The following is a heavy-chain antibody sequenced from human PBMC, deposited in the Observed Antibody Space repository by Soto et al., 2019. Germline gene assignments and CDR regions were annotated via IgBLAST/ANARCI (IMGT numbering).Heavy chain of an antibody. CDR2: IYYSGTS. D-gene: IGHD2-21*02. CDR1: GGSINNFF. CDR3: ARDQSGVTRY. J-gene: IGHJ4*02. Sequence: SETLSLTCTVSGGSINNFFWSWIRQPPGKGLEWIGYIYYSGTSKYNPSLESRVTMSVDTSKNQFSLKLRSVTTADTAVYYCARDQSGVTRYWGQGILVTVSS. V-gene: IGHV4-59*01.